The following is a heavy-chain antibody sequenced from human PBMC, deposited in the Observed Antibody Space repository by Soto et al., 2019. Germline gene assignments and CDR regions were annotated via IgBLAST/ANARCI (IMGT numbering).Heavy chain of an antibody. V-gene: IGHV4-59*01. CDR2: IYYSGST. CDR1: GGSISSYY. Sequence: SETLSLTCTFSGGSISSYYWSWIRQPPGKGLEWIGYIYYSGSTNYNPSLKSRVTISVDTSKNQFSLKLSSVTAADTAVYYCARDQDYYGSGSGGGNWFDPWGQGTLVTVSS. J-gene: IGHJ5*02. D-gene: IGHD3-10*01. CDR3: ARDQDYYGSGSGGGNWFDP.